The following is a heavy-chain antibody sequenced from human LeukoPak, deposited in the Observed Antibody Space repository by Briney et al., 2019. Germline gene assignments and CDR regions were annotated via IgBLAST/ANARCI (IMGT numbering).Heavy chain of an antibody. Sequence: GGSLRLSCAASGFTVSSNYMSWVRQAPGKGLEWVSVIYSGGSTYYADSVKGRFTISRDNSKNTLYLQMNSLRAEDTAVYYCARVGKFYDFWSGYYHYYYYYYMDVWGKGTTVTVSS. CDR3: ARVGKFYDFWSGYYHYYYYYYMDV. V-gene: IGHV3-66*02. CDR1: GFTVSSNY. J-gene: IGHJ6*03. CDR2: IYSGGST. D-gene: IGHD3-3*01.